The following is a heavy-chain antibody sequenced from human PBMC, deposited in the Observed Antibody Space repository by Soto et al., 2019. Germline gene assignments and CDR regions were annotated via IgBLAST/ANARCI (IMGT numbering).Heavy chain of an antibody. Sequence: QMKLVESGGGVVQPGRSLRLSCAASGFNFINYGMHWVRQAPGKGLERVAIIWYDGSNKYYADSVKGRFTISRDNSKNPVYLQMNSLRAEDTAMYYCAAGDPLHSRGQGTLVTVSS. V-gene: IGHV3-33*01. D-gene: IGHD3-16*01. J-gene: IGHJ5*01. CDR3: AAGDPLHS. CDR1: GFNFINYG. CDR2: IWYDGSNK.